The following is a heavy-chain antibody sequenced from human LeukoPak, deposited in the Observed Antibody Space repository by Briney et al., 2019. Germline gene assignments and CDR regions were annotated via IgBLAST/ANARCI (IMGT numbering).Heavy chain of an antibody. D-gene: IGHD6-6*01. Sequence: GGSLRLSCAASGFTVSSNYMSWVRQAPGKGLEWVSVIYSGGSTYYADSVKGRFTISRDNSKNTLYLQMNSLRAEDTAVYYCARDSYSSSSPLYYYYYMDVWGKGTTVTVSS. V-gene: IGHV3-53*01. CDR2: IYSGGST. CDR1: GFTVSSNY. CDR3: ARDSYSSSSPLYYYYYMDV. J-gene: IGHJ6*03.